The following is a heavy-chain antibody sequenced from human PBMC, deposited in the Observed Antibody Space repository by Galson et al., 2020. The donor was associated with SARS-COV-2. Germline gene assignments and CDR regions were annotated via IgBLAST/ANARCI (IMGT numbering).Heavy chain of an antibody. CDR3: ARDGWLRPGEVSSRLDD. CDR2: ITNDGRNK. CDR1: GFTFSTYA. V-gene: IGHV3-30*03. D-gene: IGHD3-16*02. J-gene: IGHJ4*02. Sequence: GGSLRISCAASGFTFSTYAMHWVRQAPGKGMEWVAVITNDGRNKYYADSVKGRFSISRDSYRNMLNLQMNSLRVEDTAVYYCARDGWLRPGEVSSRLDDWGQGSLVTVSS.